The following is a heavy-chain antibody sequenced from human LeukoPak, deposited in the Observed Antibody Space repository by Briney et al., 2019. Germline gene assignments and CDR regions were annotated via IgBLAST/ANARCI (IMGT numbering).Heavy chain of an antibody. CDR2: LSGSGFDA. CDR3: VRDEPGRSWYN. D-gene: IGHD6-13*01. V-gene: IGHV3-23*01. CDR1: GFAFSNNF. Sequence: GGSLRLSCATSGFAFSNNFMAWVRQAPGKGLEWVSSLSGSGFDAFYAGSVKGRFTTSRDNSKNTLFLQMSSLRVEDTAVYFCVRDEPGRSWYNWGQGSLVTVSS. J-gene: IGHJ4*02.